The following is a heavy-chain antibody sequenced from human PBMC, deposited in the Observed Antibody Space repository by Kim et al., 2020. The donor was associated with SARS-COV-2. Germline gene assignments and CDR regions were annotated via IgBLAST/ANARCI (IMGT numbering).Heavy chain of an antibody. CDR3: VGQAIGYCSGGSCYGDY. Sequence: GKSLKISCKSSGYSFTSKWIGWVRQMPGKGLEWMGIIYPGDSDTRYSPSFQGQVTISADKSISTAYLQRSSLKASDTAMYYCVGQAIGYCSGGSCYGDYWGQGTLVTVSS. V-gene: IGHV5-51*01. D-gene: IGHD2-15*01. CDR2: IYPGDSDT. J-gene: IGHJ4*02. CDR1: GYSFTSKW.